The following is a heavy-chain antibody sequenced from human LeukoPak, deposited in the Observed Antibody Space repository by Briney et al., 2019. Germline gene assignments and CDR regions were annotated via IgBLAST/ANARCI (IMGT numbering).Heavy chain of an antibody. D-gene: IGHD5-18*01. CDR2: IYTSGST. CDR1: GGSISSGSYY. V-gene: IGHV4-61*02. J-gene: IGHJ4*02. CDR3: ARDDTAMVNY. Sequence: SQTLSLTCTVSGGSISSGSYYWSWIRQPAGTGLEWIGRIYTSGSTNYNPSLKGRVTISVDTSKNQFSLKLSSVTAADTAVYYCARDDTAMVNYWGQGTLVTVSS.